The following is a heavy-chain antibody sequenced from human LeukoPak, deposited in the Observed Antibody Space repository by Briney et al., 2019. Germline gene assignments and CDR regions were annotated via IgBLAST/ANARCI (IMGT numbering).Heavy chain of an antibody. CDR3: ARDQKHGYTYGYPLDY. V-gene: IGHV3-7*01. J-gene: IGHJ4*02. Sequence: GGSLRLSCAASGFTFSTYWMTWVRLAPGKGLEWVANIKEDGSLKYYVDSVKGRFTISRDNAKNSLYLQMNILRDEDTAVYYCARDQKHGYTYGYPLDYWGQGTLVTVSS. D-gene: IGHD5-18*01. CDR1: GFTFSTYW. CDR2: IKEDGSLK.